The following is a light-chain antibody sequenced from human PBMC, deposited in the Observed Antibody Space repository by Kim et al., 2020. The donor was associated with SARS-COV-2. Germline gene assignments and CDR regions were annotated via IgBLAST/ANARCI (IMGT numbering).Light chain of an antibody. J-gene: IGLJ3*02. Sequence: PGKTARITCGGNNIGSKSVHWYQQKPGQAPVLVIYYDSDRPSGIPERFSGSNSGNTATLTISRVEAGDEADYYCQVWDSSSDHRVFGGGTQLT. CDR3: QVWDSSSDHRV. V-gene: IGLV3-21*04. CDR1: NIGSKS. CDR2: YDS.